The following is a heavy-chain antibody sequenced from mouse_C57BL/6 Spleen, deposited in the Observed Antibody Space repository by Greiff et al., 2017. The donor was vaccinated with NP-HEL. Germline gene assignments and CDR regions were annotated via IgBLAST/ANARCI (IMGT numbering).Heavy chain of an antibody. Sequence: EVKLVESGGGLVQPGGSMKLSCVASGFTFSNYWMNWVRQSPEKGLEWVAQIRLKSDNYATHYAESVKGRFTISRDDSKSSVYLQMNNLRAEDTGIYYCTGGITTVVAFDYWGQGTTLTVSS. CDR3: TGGITTVVAFDY. CDR2: IRLKSDNYAT. V-gene: IGHV6-3*01. D-gene: IGHD1-1*01. CDR1: GFTFSNYW. J-gene: IGHJ2*01.